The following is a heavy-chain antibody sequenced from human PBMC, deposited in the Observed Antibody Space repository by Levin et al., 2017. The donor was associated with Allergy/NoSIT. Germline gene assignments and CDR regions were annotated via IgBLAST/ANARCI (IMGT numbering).Heavy chain of an antibody. V-gene: IGHV3-30*18. D-gene: IGHD1-7*01. Sequence: SCAASGFTFSSYGMHWVRQAPGKGLEWVAVISYDGSNKYYADSVKGRFTISRDNSKNTLYLQMNSLRAEDTAVYYCAKDLTGTTDYWGQGTLVTVSS. J-gene: IGHJ4*02. CDR3: AKDLTGTTDY. CDR2: ISYDGSNK. CDR1: GFTFSSYG.